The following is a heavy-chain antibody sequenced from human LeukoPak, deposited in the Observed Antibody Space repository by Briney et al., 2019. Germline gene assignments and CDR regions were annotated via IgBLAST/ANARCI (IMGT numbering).Heavy chain of an antibody. Sequence: SETLSLTCTVSGGSITSYYWSWIRQPPGKGLEWIGYVSYSGSTNYNPSLKSRVSMSVDASKNLFSLNLSSVTAADTAVYYCASGGYCSSTSCYPNWFDPWGQGTLVTVSS. J-gene: IGHJ5*02. CDR2: VSYSGST. V-gene: IGHV4-59*01. CDR3: ASGGYCSSTSCYPNWFDP. CDR1: GGSITSYY. D-gene: IGHD2-2*01.